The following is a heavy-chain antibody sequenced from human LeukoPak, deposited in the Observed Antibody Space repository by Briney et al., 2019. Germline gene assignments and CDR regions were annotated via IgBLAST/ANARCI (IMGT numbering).Heavy chain of an antibody. CDR1: GFTFSSYW. Sequence: GGSLRLSCAASGFTFSSYWMHWVRQAPGKGLVWVSRINSDGSSTNYADSVKGRFTISRDNAKNTLYLQMNSLRAEDTALYHCARDHRELPWFGELPDYWGQGTLVTVSS. V-gene: IGHV3-74*01. CDR2: INSDGSST. CDR3: ARDHRELPWFGELPDY. D-gene: IGHD3-10*01. J-gene: IGHJ4*02.